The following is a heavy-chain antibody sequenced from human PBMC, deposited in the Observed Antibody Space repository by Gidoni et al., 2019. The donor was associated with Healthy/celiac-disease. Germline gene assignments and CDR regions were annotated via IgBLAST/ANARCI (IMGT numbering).Heavy chain of an antibody. Sequence: QVQLQESGPGLVKPSQTLSLTCTVSGGSISSGGYYWSWIRHPPGKGLAWIGYIYYSGSTYYNPSLKSRVTISVDTSKNQFSLKLSSVTAADTAVYYCARFRGYCSGGSCPGGWFDPWGQGTLVTVSS. J-gene: IGHJ5*02. CDR2: IYYSGST. CDR1: GGSISSGGYY. D-gene: IGHD2-15*01. CDR3: ARFRGYCSGGSCPGGWFDP. V-gene: IGHV4-31*03.